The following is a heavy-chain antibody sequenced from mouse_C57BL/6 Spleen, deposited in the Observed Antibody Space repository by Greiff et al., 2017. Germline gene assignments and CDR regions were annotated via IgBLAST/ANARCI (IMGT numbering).Heavy chain of an antibody. D-gene: IGHD2-3*01. CDR1: GYSITSGYY. CDR3: ARGRGYDGYLYYFDY. Sequence: EVKLQESGPGLVKPSQSLSLTCSVTGYSITSGYYWNWIRQFPGNKLEWMGYISYDGSNNYNPSLKNRISITRDTSKNQFFLKLNSVTTEDTATYYCARGRGYDGYLYYFDYWGQGTTLTVSS. CDR2: ISYDGSN. J-gene: IGHJ2*01. V-gene: IGHV3-6*01.